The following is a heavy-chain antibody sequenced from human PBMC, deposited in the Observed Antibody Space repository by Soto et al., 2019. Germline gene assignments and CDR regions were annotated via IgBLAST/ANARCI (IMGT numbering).Heavy chain of an antibody. J-gene: IGHJ6*02. CDR1: GYSFTSYW. V-gene: IGHV5-51*01. CDR3: AASIFYYGMDV. CDR2: IYPGDSDT. Sequence: SLKVALQGSGYSFTSYWIGWVRQMPGKGLEWMGIIYPGDSDTKYNPSIQGQVTISADKSITTTYLQWSSLKASDTAIYYCAASIFYYGMDVWGQGTTVTVSS.